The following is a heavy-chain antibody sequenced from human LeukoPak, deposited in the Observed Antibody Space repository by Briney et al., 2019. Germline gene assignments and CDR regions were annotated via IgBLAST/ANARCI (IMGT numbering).Heavy chain of an antibody. CDR2: INPSGGST. D-gene: IGHD3-22*01. J-gene: IGHJ3*02. CDR3: ARHLTRDSSGYYLPNDAFDI. V-gene: IGHV1-46*01. Sequence: ASVKVSCKASGYTFTSYYMHWVRQAPGQGLEWMGIINPSGGSTSYAQKFQGRVTMTRDTSTSTVYMELSSLRSEDTAVYYCARHLTRDSSGYYLPNDAFDIWGQGTMVTVSS. CDR1: GYTFTSYY.